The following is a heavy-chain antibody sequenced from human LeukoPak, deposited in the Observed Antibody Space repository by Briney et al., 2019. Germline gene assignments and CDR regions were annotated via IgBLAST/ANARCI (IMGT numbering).Heavy chain of an antibody. CDR1: GGSFSGYY. D-gene: IGHD3-22*01. Sequence: TSETLSLTCAVYGGSFSGYYWSWIRQPPGKGLEWIGEINHSGSTNYNPSLKSRVTISVDTSKNQFALKLSSVSAADRAVYYCARGWPLWSSRGYYFGRYYYYYMDVWGKGTTVTVSS. CDR2: INHSGST. J-gene: IGHJ6*03. V-gene: IGHV4-34*01. CDR3: ARGWPLWSSRGYYFGRYYYYYMDV.